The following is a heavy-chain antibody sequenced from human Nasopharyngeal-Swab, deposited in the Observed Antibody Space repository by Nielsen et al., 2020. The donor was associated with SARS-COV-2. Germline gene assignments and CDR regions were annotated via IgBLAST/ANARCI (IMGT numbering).Heavy chain of an antibody. CDR3: ARDSKVWGETLDY. CDR1: GSTFSSYG. CDR2: IWYDGSNK. J-gene: IGHJ4*02. V-gene: IGHV3-33*01. D-gene: IGHD3-16*01. Sequence: GESLKISCAASGSTFSSYGMHWVRQAPGKGLEWVAVIWYDGSNKYYADSVKGRFTISRDNSKNTLYLQMNSLRAEDTAVYYCARDSKVWGETLDYWGQGTLVTVSS.